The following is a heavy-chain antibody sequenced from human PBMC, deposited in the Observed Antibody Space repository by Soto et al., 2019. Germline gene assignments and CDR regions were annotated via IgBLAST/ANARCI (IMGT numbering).Heavy chain of an antibody. J-gene: IGHJ4*02. Sequence: QVQLVQSGAEVKKPGASVKVSCKVSGYTLTELSMHWVRQAPGKGLEWMGGFDPEDGETIYAQKFQGRVTMSGDTSTDTAYMELSSLRSEDTAVYYCATWSGSYYDPYYFDYWGQGTLVTVSS. V-gene: IGHV1-24*01. CDR1: GYTLTELS. D-gene: IGHD1-26*01. CDR2: FDPEDGET. CDR3: ATWSGSYYDPYYFDY.